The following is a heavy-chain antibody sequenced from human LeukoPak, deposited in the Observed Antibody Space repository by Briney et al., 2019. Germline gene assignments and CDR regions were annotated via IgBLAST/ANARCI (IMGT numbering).Heavy chain of an antibody. CDR1: GFTFSSYA. V-gene: IGHV3-23*01. CDR2: ISGSGGTT. J-gene: IGHJ4*02. Sequence: GGSLRLSCAVSGFTFSSYAMSWVRQAPGKGLEWVSGISGSGGTTYYADSVKGRFTISRDNSKSSLYLQMNSLRTEDTALYYCAKDDGGTYLFDYWGQGTLVTVSS. D-gene: IGHD1-26*01. CDR3: AKDDGGTYLFDY.